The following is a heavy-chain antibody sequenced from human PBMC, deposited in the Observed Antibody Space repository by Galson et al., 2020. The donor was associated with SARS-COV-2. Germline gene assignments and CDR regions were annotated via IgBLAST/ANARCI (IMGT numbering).Heavy chain of an antibody. CDR1: GFTFDDYG. D-gene: IGHD6-19*01. CDR3: AREVSSGLILSQYYFDY. Sequence: GESLKISCAASGFTFDDYGMSWVRQAPGKGLEWVSGINWNGGSTGYADSVKGRFTISRDNAKNSLYLQMNSLRAEDTALYHCAREVSSGLILSQYYFDYWGQGTLVTVSS. V-gene: IGHV3-20*01. J-gene: IGHJ4*02. CDR2: INWNGGST.